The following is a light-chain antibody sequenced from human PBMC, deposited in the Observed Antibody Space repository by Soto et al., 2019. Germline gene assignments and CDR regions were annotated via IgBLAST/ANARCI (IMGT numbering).Light chain of an antibody. J-gene: IGKJ1*01. Sequence: DLQMTQSPSSLSASVGDRVIITSRASQSISTYVNWYQKKPGKGPELLIYAASTLQSGVPSRFSGSGSRTDFTLTISSLQPGDFATYYCQQSYSIPWTFGQGTTVEI. V-gene: IGKV1-39*01. CDR1: QSISTY. CDR2: AAS. CDR3: QQSYSIPWT.